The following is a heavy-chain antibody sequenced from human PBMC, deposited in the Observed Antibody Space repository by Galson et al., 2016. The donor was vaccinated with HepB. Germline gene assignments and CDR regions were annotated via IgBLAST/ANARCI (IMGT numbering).Heavy chain of an antibody. J-gene: IGHJ5*02. CDR2: IWADGNKK. CDR3: ARDTDTGSDYSRFEP. Sequence: SLRLSCAVSGFLLRIYGVHWVRQAPGKGLEWVAVIWADGNKKFYADSVKGRFTISRDESKNTVYLQMNSVRGEDTAVYYCARDTDTGSDYSRFEPWGQGTLLTVSS. V-gene: IGHV3-33*01. CDR1: GFLLRIYG. D-gene: IGHD3-10*01.